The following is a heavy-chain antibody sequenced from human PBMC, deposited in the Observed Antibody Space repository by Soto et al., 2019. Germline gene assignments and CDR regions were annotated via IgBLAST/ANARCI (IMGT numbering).Heavy chain of an antibody. D-gene: IGHD2-15*01. J-gene: IGHJ3*02. CDR1: GGSISSYY. Sequence: QVQLQESGPGLVKPSETLSLTCTVSGGSISSYYWSWIRQPPGKGLEWIGYIYYSGSTNYNPSLKSRVTISVDXXKXQXXLKLSSVTAADTAVYYCARDRVVVAATPQADAFDIWGQGTMVTVSS. CDR3: ARDRVVVAATPQADAFDI. CDR2: IYYSGST. V-gene: IGHV4-59*01.